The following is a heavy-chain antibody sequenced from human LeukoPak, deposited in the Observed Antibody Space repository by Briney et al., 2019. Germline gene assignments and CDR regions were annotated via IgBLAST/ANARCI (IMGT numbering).Heavy chain of an antibody. Sequence: GRSLRLSCAASGFTFSDYVMHWVRQAPGKGLEWVANIKQDGSEKYYVDSVKGRFTISRDNAKNSLYLQMNSLRAEDTAVYYCARDQRYCSSSSCPWEPFDYWGQGTLVTVSS. V-gene: IGHV3-7*03. D-gene: IGHD2-2*01. CDR1: GFTFSDYV. J-gene: IGHJ4*02. CDR3: ARDQRYCSSSSCPWEPFDY. CDR2: IKQDGSEK.